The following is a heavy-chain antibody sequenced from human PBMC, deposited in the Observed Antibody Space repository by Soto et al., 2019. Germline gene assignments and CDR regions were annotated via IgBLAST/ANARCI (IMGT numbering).Heavy chain of an antibody. CDR1: GGSISSSSDY. D-gene: IGHD6-6*01. Sequence: SETLSLTCTVSGGSISSSSDYGGGIRQPPGKGLEWIGSIYYSGSTYYNPSLKSRVTISVDTAKNQFSLKLSSVTAADTAVYYCARPSIAARREDYYYHGMDVWGQGTTVT. CDR3: ARPSIAARREDYYYHGMDV. J-gene: IGHJ6*02. CDR2: IYYSGST. V-gene: IGHV4-39*01.